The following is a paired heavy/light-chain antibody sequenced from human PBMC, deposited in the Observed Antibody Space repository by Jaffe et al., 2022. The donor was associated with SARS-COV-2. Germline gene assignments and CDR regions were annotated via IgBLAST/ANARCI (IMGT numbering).Light chain of an antibody. J-gene: IGLJ2*01. V-gene: IGLV2-14*01. CDR1: SSDVGGYNY. CDR2: EVT. Sequence: QSALTQPASVSGSPGQSITISCTGTSSDVGGYNYVSWYQQHPGKAPKLMISEVTNRPSGVSNRFSGSKSGNTASLTISGLQAEDEADYYCSSYTSSSTLVVFGGGTKLTVL. CDR3: SSYTSSSTLVV.
Heavy chain of an antibody. Sequence: EVQLLESGGGLVQPGGSLRLSCAASGFTFRNYAVGWVRQAPGKGLEWVSGISGNGETTYYADSVKGRFTVSRDNSKSRLYLQMNSLRAEDTAVYYCARGRIWFDPWGQGTLVTVSS. D-gene: IGHD1-26*01. CDR1: GFTFRNYA. V-gene: IGHV3-23*01. CDR3: ARGRIWFDP. J-gene: IGHJ5*02. CDR2: ISGNGETT.